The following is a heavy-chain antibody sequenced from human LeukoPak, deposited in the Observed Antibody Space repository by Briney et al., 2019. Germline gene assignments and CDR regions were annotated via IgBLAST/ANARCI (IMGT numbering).Heavy chain of an antibody. Sequence: GGSLRLSCAASGFTFSSYAMNWVRQAPGKGLEYVSSISYDGASTYYGNSVKGRFTISRDNSKNTLYLQMGSLRAEDMAVYYCVRLAGGSYSDYWGQGTLVTVSS. J-gene: IGHJ4*02. D-gene: IGHD1-26*01. V-gene: IGHV3-64*01. CDR2: ISYDGAST. CDR3: VRLAGGSYSDY. CDR1: GFTFSSYA.